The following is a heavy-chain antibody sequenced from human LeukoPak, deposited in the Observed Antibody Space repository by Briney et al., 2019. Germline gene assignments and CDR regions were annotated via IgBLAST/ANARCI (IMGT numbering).Heavy chain of an antibody. CDR2: IKSKTDGGTT. CDR3: ARDDGGRGFDY. J-gene: IGHJ4*02. V-gene: IGHV3-15*01. CDR1: GFTFSNAW. D-gene: IGHD3-16*01. Sequence: GGSLRLSCAASGFTFSNAWMSWVRQAPGKGLEWVGRIKSKTDGGTTDYAAPVKGRFTISRDDSKNTLYLQMNSLRAEDTAVYYCARDDGGRGFDYWGQGTLVTVSS.